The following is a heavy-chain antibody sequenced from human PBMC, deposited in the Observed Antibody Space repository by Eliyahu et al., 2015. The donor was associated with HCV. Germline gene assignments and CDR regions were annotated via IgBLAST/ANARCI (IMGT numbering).Heavy chain of an antibody. CDR3: ARDWWSSTYGWMDV. J-gene: IGHJ6*02. CDR2: INAGNGDT. V-gene: IGHV1-3*01. Sequence: QVQLVQSGAEVKKPGASVKVSCKASGYTLTSHAMYWVRQAPAQRLEWMGWINAGNGDTKYSQKFQGRVTITRDTFASTVYMEVSSLRSEDTAVYYCARDWWSSTYGWMDVWGQGTTVTVSS. D-gene: IGHD6-13*01. CDR1: GYTLTSHA.